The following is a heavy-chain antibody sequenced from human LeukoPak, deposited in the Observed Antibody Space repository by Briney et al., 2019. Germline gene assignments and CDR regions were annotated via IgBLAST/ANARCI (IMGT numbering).Heavy chain of an antibody. D-gene: IGHD4-17*01. V-gene: IGHV1-24*01. CDR2: FDPEDGET. CDR3: ATATPTVTNVNYYFYMDV. Sequence: ASVKVSCKVSGYTLIELSMHWVRQAPGKGLEWMGGFDPEDGETIYAQKFQGRVTMTEDTSTDTAYMELSSLTSEDTAVYYCATATPTVTNVNYYFYMDVWGKGTTVTISS. CDR1: GYTLIELS. J-gene: IGHJ6*03.